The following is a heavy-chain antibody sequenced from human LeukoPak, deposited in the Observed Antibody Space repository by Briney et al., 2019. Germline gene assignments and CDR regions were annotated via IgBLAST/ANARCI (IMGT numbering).Heavy chain of an antibody. CDR2: IWYDGSNK. V-gene: IGHV3-33*06. CDR3: AKGSYALPIDAFDI. D-gene: IGHD3-10*01. J-gene: IGHJ3*02. CDR1: GFTFSSYG. Sequence: GGSLRLSCAASGFTFSSYGMPWVRQAPGKGLEWVAVIWYDGSNKYYADSVKGRFTISRDNSKNTLYLQMNSLRAEDTAVYYCAKGSYALPIDAFDIWGQGTMVTVSS.